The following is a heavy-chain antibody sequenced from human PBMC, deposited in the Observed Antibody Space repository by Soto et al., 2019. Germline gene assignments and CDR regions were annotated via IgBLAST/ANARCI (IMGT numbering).Heavy chain of an antibody. CDR2: ISGSGGST. CDR3: AKESEIVVVVAAKFDY. CDR1: GFTFSSYA. J-gene: IGHJ4*02. D-gene: IGHD2-15*01. Sequence: GGSLRLSCAASGFTFSSYAMSWVRQAPGKGLEWVSAISGSGGSTYYADSVKGRFTISRDNSKNTLYLQMNSLRAEDTAVYYCAKESEIVVVVAAKFDYWGQGTLVTVSS. V-gene: IGHV3-23*01.